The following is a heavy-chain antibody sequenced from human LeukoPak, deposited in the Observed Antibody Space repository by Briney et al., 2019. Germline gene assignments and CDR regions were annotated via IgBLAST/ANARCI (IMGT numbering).Heavy chain of an antibody. Sequence: GGSLRLSCAASGFTFSSYSMNWVRQAPGKGLEWVSVIYSGGFTHYADSVKDRFTISRDNSKNTLYLQINSLRVEDTAVYYCARDSGYSSDDAYWGQGTLVTVSS. D-gene: IGHD5-12*01. CDR3: ARDSGYSSDDAY. CDR2: IYSGGFT. CDR1: GFTFSSYS. J-gene: IGHJ4*02. V-gene: IGHV3-66*01.